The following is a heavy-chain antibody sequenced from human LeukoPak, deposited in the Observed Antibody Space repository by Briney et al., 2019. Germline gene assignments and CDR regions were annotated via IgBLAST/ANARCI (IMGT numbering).Heavy chain of an antibody. CDR2: IYYSGST. V-gene: IGHV4-31*03. D-gene: IGHD2-15*01. CDR3: ARLCSGSTCYRGGDY. CDR1: GGSISSGGYY. Sequence: SQTLSLTCTVSGGSISSGGYYWSWIRQHPGKGLEWIGYIYYSGSTYYSPSLKSRVTISVDTSKNQFSLELSSVTAADTAVYYCARLCSGSTCYRGGDYWGQGTLVTVSS. J-gene: IGHJ4*02.